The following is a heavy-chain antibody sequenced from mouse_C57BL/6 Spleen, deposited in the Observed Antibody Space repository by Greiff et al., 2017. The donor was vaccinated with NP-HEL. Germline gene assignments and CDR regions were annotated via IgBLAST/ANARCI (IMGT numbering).Heavy chain of an antibody. CDR2: IYPGSGNT. Sequence: QVQLKESGAELVRPGASVKLSCKASGYTFTDYYINWVKQRPGQGLEWIARIYPGSGNTYYNEKFKGKATLTAEKSSSTAYMQLSSLTSEDSAVYFCARRSLTAQATNYAMDYWGQGTSVTVSS. D-gene: IGHD3-2*02. J-gene: IGHJ4*01. V-gene: IGHV1-76*01. CDR1: GYTFTDYY. CDR3: ARRSLTAQATNYAMDY.